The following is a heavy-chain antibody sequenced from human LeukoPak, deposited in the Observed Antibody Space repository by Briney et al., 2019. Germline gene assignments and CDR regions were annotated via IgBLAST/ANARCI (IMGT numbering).Heavy chain of an antibody. CDR3: ARGRGENDYGDFGFDY. CDR1: GGSFSGHY. D-gene: IGHD4-17*01. Sequence: SETLSLTCAVSGGSFSGHYWSWIRQPPGMGLEWIGEINHSGSTNYSPSLKSRVTISVDTSKNQFSLKLSSVTAADTAVYYCARGRGENDYGDFGFDYWGQGTLVTVSS. J-gene: IGHJ4*02. CDR2: INHSGST. V-gene: IGHV4-34*01.